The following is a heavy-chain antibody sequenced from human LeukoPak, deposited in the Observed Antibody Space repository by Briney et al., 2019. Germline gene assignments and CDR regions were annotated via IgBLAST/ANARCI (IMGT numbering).Heavy chain of an antibody. Sequence: SETLSLTCTVSGGPIGTYYWSWVRQSPGTGLEWIGYIYVTGTRYNPYLQSRVTISVDRSRNQFFLKMTSVTAADTAVYYCARHIGGGIEDMDVWGRGTKVTVSS. D-gene: IGHD3-16*02. V-gene: IGHV4-59*08. J-gene: IGHJ6*03. CDR1: GGPIGTYY. CDR2: IYVTGT. CDR3: ARHIGGGIEDMDV.